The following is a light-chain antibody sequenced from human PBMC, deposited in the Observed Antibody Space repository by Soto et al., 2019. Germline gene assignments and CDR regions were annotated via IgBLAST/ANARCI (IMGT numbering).Light chain of an antibody. CDR2: DNN. CDR3: QSYDSSLSGVV. Sequence: QAVVTQPPSVSGAPGQRVTISCTGSSSNTGTGYHVHWYQQLPRTVPKLLIYDNNNRPSGVPDRFSGSRSGTSASLAITGLQAEDEADYYCQSYDSSLSGVVFGGGTKLTVL. V-gene: IGLV1-40*01. CDR1: SSNTGTGYH. J-gene: IGLJ2*01.